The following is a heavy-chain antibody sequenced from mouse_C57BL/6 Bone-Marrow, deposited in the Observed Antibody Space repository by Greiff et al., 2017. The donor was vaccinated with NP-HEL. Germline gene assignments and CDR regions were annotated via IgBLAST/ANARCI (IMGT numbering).Heavy chain of an antibody. J-gene: IGHJ2*01. D-gene: IGHD1-1*01. CDR1: GYTFASYW. V-gene: IGHV1-7*01. CDR3: ARLHNLIYYYGSSYGY. Sequence: QVQLQQSGAELAKPGASVKLSCKASGYTFASYWMHWVKQRPGQGLEWIGYINPSSGYTKYNQKFKDKATLTADKSSSTAYMQLSSLTYEDSAVYYCARLHNLIYYYGSSYGYWGQGTTLTVSS. CDR2: INPSSGYT.